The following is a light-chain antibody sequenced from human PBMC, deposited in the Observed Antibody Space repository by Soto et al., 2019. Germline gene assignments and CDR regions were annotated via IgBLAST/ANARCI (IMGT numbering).Light chain of an antibody. CDR3: QQYYNTPIT. J-gene: IGKJ5*01. CDR2: LTS. CDR1: QTVLYSSNNTNY. V-gene: IGKV4-1*01. Sequence: DIVMTQSPASLAVSLGARATINCKSSQTVLYSSNNTNYLAWFQQKPGQPPKLLIYLTSTRTSGVPARFSGSGSWTDFTRTISNLQAEDVAIYYCQQYYNTPITFGQGARLEIK.